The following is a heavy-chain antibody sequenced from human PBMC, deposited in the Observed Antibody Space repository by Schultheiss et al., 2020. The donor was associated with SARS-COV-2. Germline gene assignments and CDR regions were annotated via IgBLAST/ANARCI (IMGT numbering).Heavy chain of an antibody. D-gene: IGHD1-7*01. J-gene: IGHJ4*02. CDR2: ISGSGRST. Sequence: GGSLRLSCAASGFIFSGSAMSWVRQAPGKGLEWVSSISGSGRSTYYADSVEGRFTVSRDNSKNTLFLQMNSLRDEDTAVYYCARAKWPQLPQGWGQGTLVTVSS. CDR1: GFIFSGSA. V-gene: IGHV3-23*01. CDR3: ARAKWPQLPQG.